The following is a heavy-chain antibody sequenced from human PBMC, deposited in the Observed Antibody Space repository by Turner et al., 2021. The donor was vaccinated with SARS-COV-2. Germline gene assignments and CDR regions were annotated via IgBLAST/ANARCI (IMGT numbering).Heavy chain of an antibody. D-gene: IGHD2-8*02. CDR3: ASSLPAPGGVPGRLNY. V-gene: IGHV1-46*01. Sequence: QVQLVQSWAEVQKPGASVKVSCRASGYTFTSFYMHWVRQAPGQGLEWLGIINPSGGSTNYAQKFQGRVTMTSDTSTSTVYMELSSLRSEDTAVYYCASSLPAPGGVPGRLNYWGQGALVTVSS. CDR1: GYTFTSFY. J-gene: IGHJ4*02. CDR2: INPSGGST.